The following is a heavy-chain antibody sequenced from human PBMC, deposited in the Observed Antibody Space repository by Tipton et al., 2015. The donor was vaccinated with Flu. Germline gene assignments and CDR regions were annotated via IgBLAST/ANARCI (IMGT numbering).Heavy chain of an antibody. CDR1: GGSVSSGSYY. J-gene: IGHJ2*01. CDR3: ARVPAYPTQNWYFGL. CDR2: IYYSGST. Sequence: TLSFTCTVSGGSVSSGSYYWSWIRQPPGEGLEWIGYIYYSGSTYYNPSLKSRVTISVDTSENQFSLKLSSVTAADTAMYYCARVPAYPTQNWYFGLWGRGTLVTVSS. D-gene: IGHD3-16*01. V-gene: IGHV4-61*01.